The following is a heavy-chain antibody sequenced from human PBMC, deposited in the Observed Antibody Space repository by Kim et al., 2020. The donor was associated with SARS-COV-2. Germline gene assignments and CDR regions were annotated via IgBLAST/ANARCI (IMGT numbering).Heavy chain of an antibody. V-gene: IGHV3-23*01. Sequence: KGRFTIPRDNSKNTLYLQMNGLRAEDTAVYYCAKVHDFWSGYYYYYGIDVWGQGTTVTVSS. J-gene: IGHJ6*02. D-gene: IGHD3-3*01. CDR3: AKVHDFWSGYYYYYGIDV.